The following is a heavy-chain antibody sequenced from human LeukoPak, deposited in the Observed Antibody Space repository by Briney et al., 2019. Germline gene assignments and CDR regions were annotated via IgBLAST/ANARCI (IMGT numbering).Heavy chain of an antibody. CDR3: ARGGPLDYYDSSGFFDY. CDR1: GYSISSGYY. Sequence: SETLSLTCTVSGYSISSGYYWGWIRQPPGKGLEWIWSINHSGSTYYNPSLKSRVTISVDTSKNQFSLKLSSVTAADTAVYYCARGGPLDYYDSSGFFDYWGQGTLVTVSS. V-gene: IGHV4-38-2*02. CDR2: INHSGST. J-gene: IGHJ4*02. D-gene: IGHD3-22*01.